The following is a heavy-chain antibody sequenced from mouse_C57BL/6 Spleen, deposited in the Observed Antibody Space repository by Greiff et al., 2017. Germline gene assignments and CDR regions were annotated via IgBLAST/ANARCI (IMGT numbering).Heavy chain of an antibody. CDR2: ISNGGGST. J-gene: IGHJ4*01. D-gene: IGHD1-1*01. Sequence: EVKLEESGGGLVQPGGSLKLSCAASGFTFSDYYMYWVRQTPEKRLEWVAYISNGGGSTYYPDTVKGRFTISRDNAKNTLYLQMSRLKSEDTAMYYCARLHYYGSSPYAMDYWGQGTSVTVSS. CDR3: ARLHYYGSSPYAMDY. V-gene: IGHV5-12*01. CDR1: GFTFSDYY.